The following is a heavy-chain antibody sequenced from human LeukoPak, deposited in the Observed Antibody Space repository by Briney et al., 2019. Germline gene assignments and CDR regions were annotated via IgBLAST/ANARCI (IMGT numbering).Heavy chain of an antibody. CDR1: RVTASSNY. CDR2: IYSGGST. J-gene: IGHJ4*02. CDR3: VRTVYGGSQSDY. D-gene: IGHD2-8*01. Sequence: PGGSPRDSSAAPRVTASSNYTCSGRPGPQERLERVSVIYSGGSTYYADSVKGRLTISRDNSKNTLYLQMNSLRAEDTAVYYCVRTVYGGSQSDYWGQGTLVTVSS. V-gene: IGHV3-53*01.